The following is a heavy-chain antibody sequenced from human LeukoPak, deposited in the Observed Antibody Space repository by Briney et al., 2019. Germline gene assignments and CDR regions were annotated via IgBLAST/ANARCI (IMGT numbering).Heavy chain of an antibody. V-gene: IGHV4-31*03. J-gene: IGHJ5*02. Sequence: SQTLSLTCTVSGGSISSGGYYWSWIRQHPGKGLEWIGYIYYSGSTYYNPSLKSRVTISVDTSKNQFSLKLSSVTAADTAVYYCARDSSGWELARWFDPWGQGTLVTVSS. CDR2: IYYSGST. CDR1: GGSISSGGYY. D-gene: IGHD1-26*01. CDR3: ARDSSGWELARWFDP.